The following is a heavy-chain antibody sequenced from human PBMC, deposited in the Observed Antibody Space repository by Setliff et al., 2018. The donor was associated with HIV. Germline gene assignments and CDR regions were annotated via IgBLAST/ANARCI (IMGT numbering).Heavy chain of an antibody. V-gene: IGHV4-61*09. D-gene: IGHD2-2*01. CDR1: GDSISSGSYY. J-gene: IGHJ5*02. CDR3: ARGGVPAAVMWFDP. Sequence: SETLSLTCTVSGDSISSGSYYWSWIRQPAGKGLEWIGHIYTSGSTNYNPSLKSRVTISVDTSKNQFSLKLSSVTASDTAVYYCARGGVPAAVMWFDPWGQGTLVTVSS. CDR2: IYTSGST.